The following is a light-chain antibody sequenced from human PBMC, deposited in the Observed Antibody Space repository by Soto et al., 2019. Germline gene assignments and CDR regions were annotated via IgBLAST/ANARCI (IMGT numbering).Light chain of an antibody. Sequence: EIVMTQSPATLSVSPGERATLSCRASQSVSSSLAWYQQKRGQAPRLLIYGASTRATGIPARFSGSGSGTEFTLTISSLQSEDFAVYYCQQYNNRPPWTFGQGTKVDIK. V-gene: IGKV3-15*01. CDR2: GAS. CDR1: QSVSSS. CDR3: QQYNNRPPWT. J-gene: IGKJ1*01.